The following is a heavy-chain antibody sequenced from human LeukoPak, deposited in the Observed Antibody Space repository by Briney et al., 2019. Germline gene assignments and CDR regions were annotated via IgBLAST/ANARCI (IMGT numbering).Heavy chain of an antibody. CDR2: ISAYNGNT. J-gene: IGHJ4*02. D-gene: IGHD2-2*02. Sequence: ASVKVSCKASGYTFTSYGISLMRQAPGQGLEWMGWISAYNGNTNYAQKIQGRVTMTTDTSTSTAYMELRSLRSDDTAVYYCARDFYCSSTSCYMGYFDYWGQGTLVTVSS. V-gene: IGHV1-18*01. CDR3: ARDFYCSSTSCYMGYFDY. CDR1: GYTFTSYG.